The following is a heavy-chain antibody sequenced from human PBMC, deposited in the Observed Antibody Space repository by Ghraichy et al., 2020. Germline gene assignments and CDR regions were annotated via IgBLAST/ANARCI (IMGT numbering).Heavy chain of an antibody. V-gene: IGHV1-2*02. CDR1: GYLFIGYH. D-gene: IGHD5-18*01. J-gene: IGHJ4*02. CDR3: ARDSTAMALDF. Sequence: ASVKVSCKASGYLFIGYHIHWVRQAPGQGLEWMGCINSNSGDTKFAQKFQGRVTMTRDTSISTVYMDLSSLRSDDTAVYYCARDSTAMALDFWGRGALVTVSS. CDR2: INSNSGDT.